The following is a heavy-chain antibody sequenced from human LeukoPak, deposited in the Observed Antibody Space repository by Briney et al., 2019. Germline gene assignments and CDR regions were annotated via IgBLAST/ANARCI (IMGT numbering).Heavy chain of an antibody. V-gene: IGHV4-34*01. CDR1: GGSFSGYY. CDR2: INHSGST. CDR3: ARSARTPLNYYYYYMDG. Sequence: SETLSLTCAVYGGSFSGYYWSWIRQPPGKGLEWIGEINHSGSTNYNPSLKSRVTISVDTSKNQFSLKLSSVTAADTAVYYCARSARTPLNYYYYYMDGWGKGTTVTVSS. D-gene: IGHD6-6*01. J-gene: IGHJ6*03.